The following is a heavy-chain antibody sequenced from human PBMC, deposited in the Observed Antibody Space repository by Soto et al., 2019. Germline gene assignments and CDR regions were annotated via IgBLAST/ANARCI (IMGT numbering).Heavy chain of an antibody. V-gene: IGHV3-23*01. CDR3: AKPPHYLPDRSGRNAFDI. J-gene: IGHJ3*02. D-gene: IGHD1-26*01. CDR2: ISGSGGST. CDR1: GFTFSSYA. Sequence: GGSLRLSCAASGFTFSSYAMSWVRQAPGKGLEWVSAISGSGGSTYYADSVKGRFTISRDNSKNTPYLQMNSLRAEDTAVYYCAKPPHYLPDRSGRNAFDIWGQGTMVTVSS.